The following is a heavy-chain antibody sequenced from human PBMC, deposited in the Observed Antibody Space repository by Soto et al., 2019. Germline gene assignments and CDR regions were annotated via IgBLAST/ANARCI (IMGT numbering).Heavy chain of an antibody. CDR3: ASEGDYGSGNYPYYFDY. V-gene: IGHV3-33*01. J-gene: IGHJ4*02. CDR2: IWYDGSKK. Sequence: GGSLRLSCAASGFTFSSYGMHWVRQAPGKGLEWVALIWYDGSKKYYADSVKGRFTISRDNSKSTLYLRMNSLRAEDTAVYYCASEGDYGSGNYPYYFDYWGKGTLVTVAS. CDR1: GFTFSSYG. D-gene: IGHD3-10*01.